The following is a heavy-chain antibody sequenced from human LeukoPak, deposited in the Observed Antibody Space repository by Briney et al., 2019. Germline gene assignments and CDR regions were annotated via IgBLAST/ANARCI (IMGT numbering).Heavy chain of an antibody. Sequence: PSETLSLTCTVSGGSITGYYWSWIRQPPGKGLEWIGYIYYSGSTNYNPSLKSRVTISVDTSKNQFSLKLSSVTAADTAVYYCARGLGSDPDVDIVAKTYFDYWGPGTLVTVSS. CDR3: ARGLGSDPDVDIVAKTYFDY. J-gene: IGHJ4*02. CDR1: GGSITGYY. D-gene: IGHD5-12*01. CDR2: IYYSGST. V-gene: IGHV4-59*12.